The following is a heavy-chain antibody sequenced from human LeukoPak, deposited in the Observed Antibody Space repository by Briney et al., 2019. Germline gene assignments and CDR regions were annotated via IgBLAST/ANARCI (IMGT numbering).Heavy chain of an antibody. CDR1: GGSFSGYY. CDR2: INHSGST. Sequence: SETLSLTCAVYGGSFSGYYWSWIRQPPGKGLEWIGEINHSGSTNYNPSLKSRVTISVDTSKNQFSLKLSSVTAADTAVYYCARGALGYYDSSGYYTDWGQGTLVTVSS. J-gene: IGHJ4*02. CDR3: ARGALGYYDSSGYYTD. D-gene: IGHD3-22*01. V-gene: IGHV4-34*01.